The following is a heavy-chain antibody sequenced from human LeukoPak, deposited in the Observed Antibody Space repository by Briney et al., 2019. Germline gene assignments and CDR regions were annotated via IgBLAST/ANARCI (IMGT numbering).Heavy chain of an antibody. CDR3: ARDLYVDY. CDR1: GFTFSSYA. J-gene: IGHJ4*02. V-gene: IGHV3-30-3*01. Sequence: GGSLRLSCAASGFTFSSYAMHWVRQAPGKGLEWVAVISYDGSNKYYADSVKGRFTISRDNSKNTLYLQMNSLRAEDTAVYYGARDLYVDYWGQGTLITVSS. CDR2: ISYDGSNK.